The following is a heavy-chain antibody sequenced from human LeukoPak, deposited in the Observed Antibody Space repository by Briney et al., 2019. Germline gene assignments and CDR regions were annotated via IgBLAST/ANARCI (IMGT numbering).Heavy chain of an antibody. CDR1: GGSISSYY. D-gene: IGHD4-23*01. J-gene: IGHJ4*02. Sequence: SETLSLTCTVSGGSISSYYWSWIRQPPGKGLEWIGYIYYSGSTNYNPSLKSRVTISVDTSKNQFSLKLSSVTAADTAVYYCASLDYGGTLDYWGQGTLVTVSS. CDR3: ASLDYGGTLDY. V-gene: IGHV4-59*01. CDR2: IYYSGST.